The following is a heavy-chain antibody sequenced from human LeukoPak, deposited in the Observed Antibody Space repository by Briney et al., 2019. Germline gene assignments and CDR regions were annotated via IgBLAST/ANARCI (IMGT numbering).Heavy chain of an antibody. CDR1: GYTFTSYD. J-gene: IGHJ4*02. Sequence: ASVKVSCKASGYTFTSYDINWVREDTGQGLEWMGWMNPNSGNTGYAQTFQGRVTMTRNTSISTAYMELSSLRSEDTAVYYCALYYDSSPGYFDYWGQGTLVTVSS. CDR3: ALYYDSSPGYFDY. CDR2: MNPNSGNT. V-gene: IGHV1-8*01. D-gene: IGHD3-22*01.